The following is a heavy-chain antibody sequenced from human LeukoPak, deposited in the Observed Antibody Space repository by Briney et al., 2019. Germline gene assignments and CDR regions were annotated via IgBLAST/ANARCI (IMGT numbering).Heavy chain of an antibody. CDR2: IIPIFGTA. D-gene: IGHD3-9*01. Sequence: SAKVSCKASGGTFSSYAISWVRQAPGQGLEWMGGIIPIFGTANYAQKFQGRVTITADESTSTAYMELSSLRSEDTAVYYCARTLFDWLPSGAFDIWGQGTMVTVSS. J-gene: IGHJ3*02. V-gene: IGHV1-69*01. CDR3: ARTLFDWLPSGAFDI. CDR1: GGTFSSYA.